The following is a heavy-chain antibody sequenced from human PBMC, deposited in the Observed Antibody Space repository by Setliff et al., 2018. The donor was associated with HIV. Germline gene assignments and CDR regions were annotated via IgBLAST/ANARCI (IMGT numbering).Heavy chain of an antibody. CDR2: INHSGDT. Sequence: SETLSLTCAVYGVSFTGHYWSWIRQPPGKGLEWIGEINHSGDTNYNPSLKSRVTISVDMSKNQFSLKLSSVTAADTAVYYCARSGSGWFLSYWGQGTLVTVSS. CDR3: ARSGSGWFLSY. J-gene: IGHJ4*02. D-gene: IGHD6-19*01. CDR1: GVSFTGHY. V-gene: IGHV4-34*01.